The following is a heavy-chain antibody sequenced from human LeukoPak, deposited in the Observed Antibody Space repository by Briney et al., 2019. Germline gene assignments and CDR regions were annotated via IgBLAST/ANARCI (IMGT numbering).Heavy chain of an antibody. D-gene: IGHD6-13*01. CDR3: AREPMYSSSSMRAFDI. CDR2: IYYSGST. V-gene: IGHV4-61*01. Sequence: SETLSLTCTVSGGSISSSSYYWGWIRQPPGKGLEWIGYIYYSGSTNYNPSLKSRVTISVDTSKNQFSLKLSSVTAADTAVYYCAREPMYSSSSMRAFDIWGQGTMVTVSS. CDR1: GGSISSSSYY. J-gene: IGHJ3*02.